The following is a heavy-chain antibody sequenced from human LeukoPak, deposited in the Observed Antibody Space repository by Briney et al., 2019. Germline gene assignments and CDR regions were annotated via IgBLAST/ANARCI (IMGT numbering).Heavy chain of an antibody. D-gene: IGHD2-21*01. V-gene: IGHV3-74*01. CDR1: GFTFSSYW. CDR3: ARVSRSPVAVFDY. CDR2: INSDGSST. Sequence: GGSLRLSCAASGFTFSSYWMHWVRQAPGRGLVWVSRINSDGSSTSYADSVKGRFTISRDNAKNTLYLQMNSLRAEDTAVYYCARVSRSPVAVFDYWGQGTLVTVSS. J-gene: IGHJ4*02.